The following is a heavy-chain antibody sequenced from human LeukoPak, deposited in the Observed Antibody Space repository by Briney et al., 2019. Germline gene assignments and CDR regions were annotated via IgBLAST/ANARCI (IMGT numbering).Heavy chain of an antibody. V-gene: IGHV4-39*01. D-gene: IGHD3-22*01. CDR3: ARHGGYDRSGYWFDP. CDR2: IHYSGST. J-gene: IGHJ5*02. CDR1: GGSISSSNYY. Sequence: SETLSLTCTVSGGSISSSNYYWGWIRQPPGKGLEWIGSIHYSGSTYHSPSLKSRVTISVDTSKNQFSLKLSSVIAADTAVYYCARHGGYDRSGYWFDPWGQGTLVTVSS.